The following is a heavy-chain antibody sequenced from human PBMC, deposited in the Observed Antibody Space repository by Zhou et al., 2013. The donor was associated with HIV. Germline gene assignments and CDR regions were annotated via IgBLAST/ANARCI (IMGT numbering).Heavy chain of an antibody. Sequence: QVQLFQSGTEMKKPGASVKVSCRASGYSFINYGISWVRQAPGQGLEWLGSISSYTGDTNYAQRLQGRVTMTTDTSTSTAYMELRTLRSDDTAVYYCAREYYYDSIGYYYEDLWGQGTLVTVSS. CDR3: AREYYYDSIGYYYEDL. V-gene: IGHV1-18*01. CDR2: ISSYTGDT. J-gene: IGHJ4*02. D-gene: IGHD3-22*01. CDR1: GYSFINYG.